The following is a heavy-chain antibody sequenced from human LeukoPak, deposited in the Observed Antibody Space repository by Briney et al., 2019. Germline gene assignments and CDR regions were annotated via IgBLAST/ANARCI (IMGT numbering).Heavy chain of an antibody. D-gene: IGHD1-1*01. CDR1: GFSFRSYS. CDR2: ITGSSSYI. J-gene: IGHJ4*02. V-gene: IGHV3-21*01. CDR3: ARDRLEGGETFDS. Sequence: GGSLRLCCAATGFSFRSYSMDWVRQAPGEGLEWVSSITGSSSYISYADSVKGRSTISRDNAENSLFLQMNSLRPEDTAVYFCARDRLEGGETFDSWGQGTLVTVSS.